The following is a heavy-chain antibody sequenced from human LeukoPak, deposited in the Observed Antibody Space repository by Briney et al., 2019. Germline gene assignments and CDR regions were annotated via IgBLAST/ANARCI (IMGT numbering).Heavy chain of an antibody. V-gene: IGHV3-30-3*01. CDR3: ARDRYYDSFDY. Sequence: GGSLRLSCAASGFTFSSYAMHWVRQAPGKGLEWVAVISYDGSNKYYADSVKGRFTISRDNSKNTLYLQMNSLRAEDTAVYYCARDRYYDSFDYWGQGTLVTVSS. J-gene: IGHJ4*02. CDR1: GFTFSSYA. D-gene: IGHD3-22*01. CDR2: ISYDGSNK.